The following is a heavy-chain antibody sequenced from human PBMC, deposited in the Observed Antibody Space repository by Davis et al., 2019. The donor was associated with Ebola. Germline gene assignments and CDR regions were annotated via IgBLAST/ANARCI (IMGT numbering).Heavy chain of an antibody. Sequence: MPGGSLRLSCAVYGGSFSGYYWSWIRQPPGKGLEWIGYIYYSGSTNYNPSLKSRVTISVDTSKNQFSLKLSSVTAADTAVYYCARGGIAVAGPDYWGQGTLVTVSS. D-gene: IGHD6-19*01. CDR2: IYYSGST. CDR1: GGSFSGYY. CDR3: ARGGIAVAGPDY. V-gene: IGHV4-59*01. J-gene: IGHJ4*02.